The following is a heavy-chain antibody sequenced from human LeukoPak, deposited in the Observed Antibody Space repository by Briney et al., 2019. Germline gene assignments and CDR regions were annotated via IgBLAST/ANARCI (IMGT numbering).Heavy chain of an antibody. CDR3: ASSEATTTPPPYGMDV. D-gene: IGHD5-12*01. J-gene: IGHJ6*02. CDR2: IYYSGST. CDR1: GCSISSSSYY. V-gene: IGHV4-39*01. Sequence: PSETLSLTCTVSGCSISSSSYYWGWIRQPPGKGLEWIGSIYYSGSTYYNPSLKSRVTISVDTSKNQFSLKLSSVTAADTAVYYCASSEATTTPPPYGMDVWGQGTTVTVSS.